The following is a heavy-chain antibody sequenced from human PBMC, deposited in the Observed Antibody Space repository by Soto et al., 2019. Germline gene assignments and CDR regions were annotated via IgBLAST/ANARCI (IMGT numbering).Heavy chain of an antibody. V-gene: IGHV3-23*01. CDR2: ISGSGGST. J-gene: IGHJ5*02. D-gene: IGHD2-15*01. CDR1: GFTFSSYA. CDR3: AKKVEVAATLWLDP. Sequence: EVQLLESGGGLVQPGGSLRLSCAASGFTFSSYAMSWVRQAPGKGLEWVSAISGSGGSTYYEESVKGRFTICRDNYNNTLYLQMNSRRDEDTYVYYCAKKVEVAATLWLDPWGQGTLVTVSS.